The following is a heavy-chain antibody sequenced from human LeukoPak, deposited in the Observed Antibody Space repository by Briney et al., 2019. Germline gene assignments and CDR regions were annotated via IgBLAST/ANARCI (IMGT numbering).Heavy chain of an antibody. J-gene: IGHJ4*02. D-gene: IGHD6-19*01. V-gene: IGHV3-23*01. Sequence: PGGSLRLSCAASGFTFSSYAMSWVRQAPGKGLEWVSVIIGSGDSTYYADSVKGRFTISRDNSKSTLYLQMNSLRAEDTAVYYCAKRSSAWFFDYWGQGTWSPSPQ. CDR2: IIGSGDST. CDR1: GFTFSSYA. CDR3: AKRSSAWFFDY.